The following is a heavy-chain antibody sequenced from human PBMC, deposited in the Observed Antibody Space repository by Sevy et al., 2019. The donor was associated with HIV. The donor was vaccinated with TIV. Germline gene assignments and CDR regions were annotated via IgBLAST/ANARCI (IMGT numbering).Heavy chain of an antibody. D-gene: IGHD3-16*01. CDR2: ISYDGSNK. CDR3: AILRTFGGVPPFAY. J-gene: IGHJ4*02. V-gene: IGHV3-30*03. CDR1: GFTFSSYG. Sequence: GGSLRLSCAASGFTFSSYGMHWVRQAPGKGLEWVAVISYDGSNKYYADSVKGRFTISRDNSKNTLYLQMNSLRAEDTAVYYCAILRTFGGVPPFAYWGQGTLVTVSS.